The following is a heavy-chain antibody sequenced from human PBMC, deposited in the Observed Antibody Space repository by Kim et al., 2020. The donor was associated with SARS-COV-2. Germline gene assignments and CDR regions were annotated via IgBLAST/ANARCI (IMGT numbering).Heavy chain of an antibody. D-gene: IGHD2-2*01. Sequence: GGTNYAQKFQGRVTMTRDTSISTAYMELSRLRSDDTAVYYCLYQLPQFDYWGQGTLVTVSS. J-gene: IGHJ4*02. CDR3: LYQLPQFDY. V-gene: IGHV1-2*02. CDR2: GGT.